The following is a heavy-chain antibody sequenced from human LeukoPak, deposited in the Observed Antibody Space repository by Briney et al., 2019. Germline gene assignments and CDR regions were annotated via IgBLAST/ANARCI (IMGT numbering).Heavy chain of an antibody. Sequence: ASGKVSRKASGYTFTSYGISWVRQPPGQGLERMGWISAYNGNTNYAQKLQGRVTMTTDTSTSTAYMELRSLRSDDTAVYYCARVSGGYLHYFDYWGQGTLVTVSS. CDR1: GYTFTSYG. CDR3: ARVSGGYLHYFDY. CDR2: ISAYNGNT. J-gene: IGHJ4*02. D-gene: IGHD3-16*01. V-gene: IGHV1-18*01.